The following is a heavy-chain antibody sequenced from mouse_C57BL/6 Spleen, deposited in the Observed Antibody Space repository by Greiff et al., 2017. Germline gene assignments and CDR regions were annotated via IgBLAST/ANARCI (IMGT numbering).Heavy chain of an antibody. CDR1: GYTFTTYP. J-gene: IGHJ2*01. Sequence: VKLVESGAELVKPGASVKMSCKASGYTFTTYPIEWMKQNHGKSLEWIGNFHPYNDDTKYNEKFKGKATLTVEKSSSTVYLELSRLTSDDSAVYYGARSYDGYYYFDYWGQGTTLTVSS. V-gene: IGHV1-47*01. CDR3: ARSYDGYYYFDY. D-gene: IGHD2-3*01. CDR2: FHPYNDDT.